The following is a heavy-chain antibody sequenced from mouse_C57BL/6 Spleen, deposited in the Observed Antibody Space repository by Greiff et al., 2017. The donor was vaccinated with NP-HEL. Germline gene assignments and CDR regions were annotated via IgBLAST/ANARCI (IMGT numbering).Heavy chain of an antibody. J-gene: IGHJ4*01. CDR3: ARSIYYYGSSYPYYAMDY. CDR2: IRNKANGYTT. CDR1: GFTFTDYY. Sequence: EVMLVESGGGLVQPGGSLSLSCAASGFTFTDYYMSWVRQPPGKALEWLGFIRNKANGYTTEYSASVKGRFTISRDNSQSILYLQMNALRAEDSATYYCARSIYYYGSSYPYYAMDYWGQGTSVTVSS. V-gene: IGHV7-3*01. D-gene: IGHD1-1*01.